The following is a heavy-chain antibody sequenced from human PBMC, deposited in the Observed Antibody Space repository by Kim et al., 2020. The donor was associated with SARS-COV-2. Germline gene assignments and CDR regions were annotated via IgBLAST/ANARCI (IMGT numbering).Heavy chain of an antibody. CDR3: AKAPISGTFSWFDP. J-gene: IGHJ5*02. D-gene: IGHD1-7*01. Sequence: ADSVKGRFTISRDNSKNTLYLQMNSLRAEDTAVYYCAKAPISGTFSWFDPWGQGTLVTVSS. V-gene: IGHV3-30*02.